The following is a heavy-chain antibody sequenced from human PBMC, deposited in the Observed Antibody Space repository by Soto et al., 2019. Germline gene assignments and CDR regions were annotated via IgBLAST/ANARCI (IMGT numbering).Heavy chain of an antibody. CDR3: ARVHVMVVDGSTFDY. CDR1: GYSISSVSY. D-gene: IGHD6-19*01. Sequence: LSLTCTVSGYSISSVSYWAWIRQRPGKGPEWIASIYHGGTTFYNPSLKSRITISVDTSNNQFSLKLTSVTAADTAVYYCARVHVMVVDGSTFDYWVHGTLVTVSS. J-gene: IGHJ4*01. V-gene: IGHV4-38-2*02. CDR2: IYHGGTT.